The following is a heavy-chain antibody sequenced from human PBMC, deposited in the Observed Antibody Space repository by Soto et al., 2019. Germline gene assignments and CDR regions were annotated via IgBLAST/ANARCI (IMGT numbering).Heavy chain of an antibody. CDR2: IYYSGST. CDR1: GGSISSSSYY. D-gene: IGHD6-13*01. CDR3: ARMGAAAGYYYYGMDV. Sequence: PSETLSLTCTVSGGSISSSSYYWGWIRQPPGKGLEWIGSIYYSGSTYYNPSLKSRVTISVDTSKNQFSLKLSSVTAADTAVYYCARMGAAAGYYYYGMDVWGQGTTVTVSS. J-gene: IGHJ6*02. V-gene: IGHV4-39*01.